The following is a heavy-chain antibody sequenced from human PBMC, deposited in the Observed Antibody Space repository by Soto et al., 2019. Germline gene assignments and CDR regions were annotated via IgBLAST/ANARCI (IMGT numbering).Heavy chain of an antibody. V-gene: IGHV4-31*03. CDR2: IYYSGST. D-gene: IGHD3-10*01. CDR3: ARDGAGSGYDAFDI. Sequence: SETLSLTCTVSGGSISSGGYYWSWIRQHPGKGLEWIGYIYYSGSTYYNPSLKSRVTISVDTSKNQFSLKLSSVTAADTPVYYCARDGAGSGYDAFDIWGQGTMVTVSS. CDR1: GGSISSGGYY. J-gene: IGHJ3*02.